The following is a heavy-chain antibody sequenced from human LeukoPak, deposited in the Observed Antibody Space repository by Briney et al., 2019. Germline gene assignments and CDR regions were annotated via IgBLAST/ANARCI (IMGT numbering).Heavy chain of an antibody. CDR2: IYHSGST. CDR3: ASLYGSGGGQEPLYDY. Sequence: PSETLSLTCAVSGGSISSGGYSWSWIRQPPGKGLEWIGYIYHSGSTYYNPSLKSRVTISVDRSKNQFSLKLSSVTAADTAVYYCASLYGSGGGQEPLYDYWGQGTLVTVSS. V-gene: IGHV4-30-2*01. D-gene: IGHD3-10*01. CDR1: GGSISSGGYS. J-gene: IGHJ4*02.